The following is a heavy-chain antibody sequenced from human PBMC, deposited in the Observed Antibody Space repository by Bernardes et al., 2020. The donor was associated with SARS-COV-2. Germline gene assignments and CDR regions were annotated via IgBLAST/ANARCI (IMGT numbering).Heavy chain of an antibody. CDR3: ARGAVYSSSWYSRYYYYYGMDV. CDR1: GYTFTSYD. CDR2: MNPNSGNT. D-gene: IGHD6-13*01. V-gene: IGHV1-8*01. Sequence: ASVKVSCMASGYTFTSYDINWVRQATGQGLEWMGWMNPNSGNTGYAQKFQGRVTMTRNTSISTAYMELSSLRSEDTAVYYCARGAVYSSSWYSRYYYYYGMDVWGQGTTVTVSS. J-gene: IGHJ6*02.